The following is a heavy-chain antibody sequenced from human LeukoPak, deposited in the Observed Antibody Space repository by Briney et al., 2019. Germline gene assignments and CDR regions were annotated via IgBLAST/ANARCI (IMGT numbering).Heavy chain of an antibody. CDR2: VFHGGST. V-gene: IGHV4-4*02. Sequence: PSETLSLTCAVSGGSISSSNWWSWVRQPPGKGLEWIGEVFHGGSTNFNPSLKSRVTISLDTSQNQFSLKMTSVTGADTAMYYCGKVGGNSNSWGQGTLVTVSS. CDR1: GGSISSSNW. D-gene: IGHD4-23*01. CDR3: GKVGGNSNS. J-gene: IGHJ5*02.